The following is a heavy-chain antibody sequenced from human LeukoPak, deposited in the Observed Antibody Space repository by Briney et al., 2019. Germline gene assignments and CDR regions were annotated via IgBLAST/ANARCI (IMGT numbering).Heavy chain of an antibody. D-gene: IGHD7-27*01. J-gene: IGHJ4*02. CDR3: TSFELGTTIPFDY. CDR2: IKSKTDGGTT. V-gene: IGHV3-15*01. Sequence: GGSLRLSCAASGFTFSNAWMSWVRKAPGKGLEWVGRIKSKTDGGTTDYAAPVKGRFTISRDDSKNTLYLQMNSLKTEDTAGYYCTSFELGTTIPFDYWGQGTLVTVSS. CDR1: GFTFSNAW.